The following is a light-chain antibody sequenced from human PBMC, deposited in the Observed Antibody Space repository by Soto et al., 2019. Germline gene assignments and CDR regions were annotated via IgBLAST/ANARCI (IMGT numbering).Light chain of an antibody. V-gene: IGKV1-5*01. J-gene: IGKJ1*01. CDR2: YAS. CDR1: QSISSW. CDR3: QQYNSYPWT. Sequence: DIQMTQSPSTLSASVGDRVTITCRSSQSISSWLAWYKQKPGKAPKLLIYYASSLESGVPSRFSGSGSGTEFTLTISSLQPADFVTYYYQQYNSYPWTFGQGTQVEIK.